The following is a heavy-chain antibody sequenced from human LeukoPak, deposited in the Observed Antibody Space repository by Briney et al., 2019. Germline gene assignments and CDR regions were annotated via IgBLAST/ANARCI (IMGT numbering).Heavy chain of an antibody. CDR3: ARIWLGELCWFDP. J-gene: IGHJ5*02. V-gene: IGHV4-39*07. Sequence: SETLSLTCTVSGGSISSSSYYWGWIRQPPGKGLEWIGSIYYSGSTYYNPSLKSRVTISVDTSKNQFSLKLSSVTAADTAVYYCARIWLGELCWFDPWGQGTLVTVSS. CDR1: GGSISSSSYY. CDR2: IYYSGST. D-gene: IGHD3-10*01.